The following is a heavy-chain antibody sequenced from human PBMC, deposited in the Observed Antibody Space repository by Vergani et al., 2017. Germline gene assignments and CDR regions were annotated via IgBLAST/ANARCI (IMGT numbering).Heavy chain of an antibody. Sequence: QVQLQESGPGLVKPSEPLSLTCTVSGGSISSYSWSWIRQPPGKGLEWIGYIYYIGSTNYNPSLKSRVTMSVDTSKNQFSLKLTSVTAADTAVYYCARELTEAFDIWGQGTMVTVSS. CDR3: ARELTEAFDI. V-gene: IGHV4-59*01. CDR2: IYYIGST. J-gene: IGHJ3*02. CDR1: GGSISSYS. D-gene: IGHD1-14*01.